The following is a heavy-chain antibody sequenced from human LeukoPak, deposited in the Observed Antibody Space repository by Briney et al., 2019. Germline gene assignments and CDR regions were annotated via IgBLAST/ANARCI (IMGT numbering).Heavy chain of an antibody. CDR1: GSTFSSYG. CDR3: ANGGSSGWYR. V-gene: IGHV3-30*18. J-gene: IGHJ4*02. CDR2: ISYDGSNK. D-gene: IGHD6-19*01. Sequence: PGRSLRLSCAASGSTFSSYGMHWVRQAPGKGLERVAVISYDGSNKYYADSVKGRFTISRDNSKNTLYLQMNSLRAEDTAVYYCANGGSSGWYRWGQGTLVTVSS.